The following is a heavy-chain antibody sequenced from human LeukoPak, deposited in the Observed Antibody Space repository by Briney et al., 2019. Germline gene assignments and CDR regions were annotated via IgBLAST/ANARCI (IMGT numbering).Heavy chain of an antibody. CDR1: GGSISSYY. J-gene: IGHJ4*02. Sequence: SETLSLTCTVSGGSISSYYWSWIRQPPGKGLEWIGYIYYSGSTNYNPSLKSRVTISVDTSKNQFSLKLSSVTAADTAVYYCARVTHDILTGLGSYYFDYWGQGTLVTVSS. V-gene: IGHV4-59*01. D-gene: IGHD3-9*01. CDR3: ARVTHDILTGLGSYYFDY. CDR2: IYYSGST.